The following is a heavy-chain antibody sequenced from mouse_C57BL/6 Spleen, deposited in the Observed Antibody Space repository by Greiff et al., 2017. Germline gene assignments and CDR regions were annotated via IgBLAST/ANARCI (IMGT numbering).Heavy chain of an antibody. Sequence: QVQLQQSGPELVKPGASVKISCKASGYAFSSSWMNWVKQRPGKGLEWIGRIYPGDGDTNYNGKFKGKATLTADKSSSTAYMQLSSLTSKASAVYFCARGVYEYVHYYAMDYWGQGTSVTVSS. J-gene: IGHJ4*01. D-gene: IGHD2-4*01. CDR3: ARGVYEYVHYYAMDY. CDR1: GYAFSSSW. V-gene: IGHV1-82*01. CDR2: IYPGDGDT.